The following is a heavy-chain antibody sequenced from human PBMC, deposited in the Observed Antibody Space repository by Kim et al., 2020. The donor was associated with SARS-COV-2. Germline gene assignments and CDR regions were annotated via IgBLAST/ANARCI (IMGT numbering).Heavy chain of an antibody. CDR1: GITFTDRY. Sequence: GGSLRLSCAASGITFTDRYMDWIRQAPGKGLEWVSHISHTSQDIRYADFVMGRFTISRDNNKKEISLQMTGLTPDDTAVYYCARHTWVTGPKFDPFDMWGRGTMVAVSS. V-gene: IGHV3-11*01. D-gene: IGHD5-18*01. CDR3: ARHTWVTGPKFDPFDM. J-gene: IGHJ3*02. CDR2: ISHTSQDI.